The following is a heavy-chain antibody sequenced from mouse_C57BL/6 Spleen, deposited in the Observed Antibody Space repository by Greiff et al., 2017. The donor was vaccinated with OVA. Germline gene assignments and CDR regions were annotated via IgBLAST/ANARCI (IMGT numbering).Heavy chain of an antibody. CDR1: GFTFSSYG. CDR2: ISSGGSYT. D-gene: IGHD1-1*01. CDR3: ATITTVVATDAMDY. V-gene: IGHV5-6*01. Sequence: EVKVVESGGDLVKPGGSLKLSCAASGFTFSSYGMSWVRQTPDKRLEWVATISSGGSYTYYPDSVKGRFTISRDNAKNTLYLQMSSLKSEDTAMYYCATITTVVATDAMDYWGQGTSVTVSS. J-gene: IGHJ4*01.